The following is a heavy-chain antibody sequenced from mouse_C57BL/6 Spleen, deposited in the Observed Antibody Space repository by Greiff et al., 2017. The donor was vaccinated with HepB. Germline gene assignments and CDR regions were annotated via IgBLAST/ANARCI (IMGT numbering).Heavy chain of an antibody. CDR1: GFNIKDDY. CDR2: IDPENGDT. V-gene: IGHV14-4*01. D-gene: IGHD1-1*01. CDR3: TSYYYGSSWFAY. Sequence: EVHLVESGAELVRPGASVKLSCTASGFNIKDDYMHWVKQRPEQGLEWIGWIDPENGDTEYASKFQGKATITADTSSNTAYLQLSSLTSEDTAVYYCTSYYYGSSWFAYWGQGTLVTVSA. J-gene: IGHJ3*01.